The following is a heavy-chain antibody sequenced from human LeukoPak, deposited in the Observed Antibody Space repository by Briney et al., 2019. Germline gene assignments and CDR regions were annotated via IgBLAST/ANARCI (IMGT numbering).Heavy chain of an antibody. CDR1: GGSISSYY. CDR2: IYYSGST. CDR3: ARVSESPVAGSVSWFDP. D-gene: IGHD6-19*01. Sequence: DPSETLSLTCTVSGGSISSYYWSWIRQPPEKGLEWIGYIYYSGSTNYNPSLKSRVTISVDTSKNQFPLKLSSVTAADRAVYYCARVSESPVAGSVSWFDPWGQEPWSPSPQ. J-gene: IGHJ5*02. V-gene: IGHV4-59*01.